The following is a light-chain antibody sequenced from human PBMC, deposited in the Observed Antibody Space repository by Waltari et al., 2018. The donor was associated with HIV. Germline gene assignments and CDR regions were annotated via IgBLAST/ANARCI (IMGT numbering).Light chain of an antibody. CDR3: QVWHSNSDHVV. J-gene: IGLJ2*01. V-gene: IGLV3-21*02. Sequence: SYVLTQPPSVSVAPGQTARITCEGNNIESQSVHWYQQRPGQAPAQVVHDDSDRPSGFPEPFSCSSSENTATLSISRVEAGDEADYYCQVWHSNSDHVVFGGGTKLTVL. CDR2: DDS. CDR1: NIESQS.